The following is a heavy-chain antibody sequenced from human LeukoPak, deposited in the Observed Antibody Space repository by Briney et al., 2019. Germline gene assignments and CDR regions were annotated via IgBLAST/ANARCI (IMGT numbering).Heavy chain of an antibody. CDR3: ARERYCSGGNCFVTYYYGMDV. CDR1: GYTFTSYA. Sequence: ASVKVSCKASGYTFTSYAMHWVRQAPGHRLEWMGWINAGNGNTKYSQKFQGRVTITRDTSATTAYMELSSQRSEDTAVYYCARERYCSGGNCFVTYYYGMDVWGQGTTVTVSS. J-gene: IGHJ6*02. V-gene: IGHV1-3*01. D-gene: IGHD2-15*01. CDR2: INAGNGNT.